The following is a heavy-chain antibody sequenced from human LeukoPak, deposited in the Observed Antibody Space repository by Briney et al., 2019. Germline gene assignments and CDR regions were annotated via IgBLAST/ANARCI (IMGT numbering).Heavy chain of an antibody. CDR1: GFTFSSYG. CDR2: IRYDGSNK. CDR3: AKDGDYRALSDYYGMDV. V-gene: IGHV3-30*02. Sequence: GGSLRLSCAASGFTFSSYGMHWVRQAPGKGLEWVAFIRYDGSNKYYADSVKGRFTISRDNSKNTLYLQMNSLRAEDTAVYYCAKDGDYRALSDYYGMDVWGQGTTVTVSS. J-gene: IGHJ6*02. D-gene: IGHD3-10*01.